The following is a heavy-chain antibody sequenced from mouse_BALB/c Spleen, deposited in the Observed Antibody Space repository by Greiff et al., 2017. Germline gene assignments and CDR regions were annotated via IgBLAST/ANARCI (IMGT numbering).Heavy chain of an antibody. D-gene: IGHD3-1*01. CDR3: ARSGPFAY. J-gene: IGHJ3*01. V-gene: IGHV1-80*01. CDR1: GYAFSSYW. CDR2: IYPGDGDT. Sequence: VQLQQSGAELLRPGSSVKISCKASGYAFSSYWMNWVKQRPGQGLEWIGQIYPGDGDTNYNGKFKGKATLTADKSSSTAYMQLSSLTSEDSAVYFCARSGPFAYWGQGTLVTVSA.